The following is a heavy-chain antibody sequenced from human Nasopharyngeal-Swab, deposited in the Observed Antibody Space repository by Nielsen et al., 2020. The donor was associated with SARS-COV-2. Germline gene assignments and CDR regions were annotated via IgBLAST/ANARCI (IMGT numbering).Heavy chain of an antibody. CDR1: GYTFNKYV. J-gene: IGHJ6*02. CDR2: INTNTGNP. CDR3: ARDVRFSSVDGTSYNGMDV. V-gene: IGHV7-4-1*02. D-gene: IGHD6-13*01. Sequence: ASVNVSCKASGYTFNKYVLNWVRQAPGQGLEWMGWINTNTGNPTYAQGFTGRYVFSLDTSVSTAYLQISSLDAEDTAVYYCARDVRFSSVDGTSYNGMDVWGQGTTVTVSS.